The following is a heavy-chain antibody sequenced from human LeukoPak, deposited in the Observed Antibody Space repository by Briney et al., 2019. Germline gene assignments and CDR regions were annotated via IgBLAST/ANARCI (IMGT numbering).Heavy chain of an antibody. CDR1: GFTFSSHW. D-gene: IGHD3-16*01. Sequence: GGSLRLSCAASGFTFSSHWMGWVRQAPGKGLEWVASIKEDGSEKYYVDSVKGRFTISRDNAKNSLFLQMNSLRVEDTAVYYCARGGEPTFLDYWGPGTVVTVSS. CDR3: ARGGEPTFLDY. J-gene: IGHJ4*02. V-gene: IGHV3-7*01. CDR2: IKEDGSEK.